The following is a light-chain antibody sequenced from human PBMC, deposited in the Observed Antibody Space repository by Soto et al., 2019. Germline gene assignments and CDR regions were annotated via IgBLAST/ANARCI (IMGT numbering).Light chain of an antibody. CDR1: QSLVHTDGKTY. J-gene: IGKJ4*01. V-gene: IGKV2-24*01. CDR2: KIS. CDR3: MQATRFPFT. Sequence: DIVLTQTPISSPVTLGQPASISCTSSQSLVHTDGKTYLRWLQQRPGQPPRLLIYKISDRLSGVQDRFTGSGAGTDFTLKLSRVEAEDVGTYYCMQATRFPFTFGGGTKVEIK.